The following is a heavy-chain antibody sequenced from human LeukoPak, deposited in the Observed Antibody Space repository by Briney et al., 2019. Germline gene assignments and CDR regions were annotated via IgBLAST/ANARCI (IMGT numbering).Heavy chain of an antibody. D-gene: IGHD6-13*01. Sequence: SQTLSHTCTVSGGSISSGSYYWSWIRQPAGKGLEWIGRIYTSGSTNYNPSLKSRVTISVDTSKNQFSLKLSSVTAADTAVYYCARAQHIAAAAFDYWGQGTLVTVSS. CDR1: GGSISSGSYY. CDR2: IYTSGST. J-gene: IGHJ4*02. CDR3: ARAQHIAAAAFDY. V-gene: IGHV4-61*02.